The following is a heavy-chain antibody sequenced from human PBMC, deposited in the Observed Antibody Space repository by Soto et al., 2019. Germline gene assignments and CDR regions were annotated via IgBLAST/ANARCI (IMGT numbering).Heavy chain of an antibody. CDR3: ARDFAFFDS. V-gene: IGHV4-61*01. CDR2: VYHTGRT. J-gene: IGHJ4*02. D-gene: IGHD3-3*01. Sequence: SETLSLTCTVSGGSFRSGSYHWSWIRQPPGKGLEWIGYVYHTGRTSYNPSLKSRVSISMDTSKNQFSLDLDSVTTADTAVYFCARDFAFFDSWGQGALVTVSS. CDR1: GGSFRSGSYH.